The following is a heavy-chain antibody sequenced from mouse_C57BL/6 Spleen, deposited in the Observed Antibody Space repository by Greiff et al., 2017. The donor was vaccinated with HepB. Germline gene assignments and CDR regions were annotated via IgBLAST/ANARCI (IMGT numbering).Heavy chain of an antibody. J-gene: IGHJ1*03. D-gene: IGHD2-3*01. CDR3: ARCDGYYWYFDV. CDR1: GYTFTSYW. V-gene: IGHV1-64*01. CDR2: IHPNSGST. Sequence: QVQLQQPGAELVKPGASVKLSCKASGYTFTSYWMHWVKQRPGQGLEWIGMIHPNSGSTNYNEKFKSKATLTVDKSSSTAYMQLSSLTSEDSAVYYCARCDGYYWYFDVWGTGTTVTVSS.